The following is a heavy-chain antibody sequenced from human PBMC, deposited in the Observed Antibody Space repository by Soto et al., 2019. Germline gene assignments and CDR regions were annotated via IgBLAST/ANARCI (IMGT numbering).Heavy chain of an antibody. CDR1: GFTFSSYG. D-gene: IGHD7-27*01. CDR2: ISYDGSNK. V-gene: IGHV3-30*18. Sequence: GGSLRLSCAASGFTFSSYGMHWVRQAPGKGLEWVAVISYDGSNKYYADSVKGRFTISRDNSKNTLYLQMNSLRAEDTAVDYCAKEGHWGQGAHDFDYWGQGTLVTVSS. CDR3: AKEGHWGQGAHDFDY. J-gene: IGHJ4*02.